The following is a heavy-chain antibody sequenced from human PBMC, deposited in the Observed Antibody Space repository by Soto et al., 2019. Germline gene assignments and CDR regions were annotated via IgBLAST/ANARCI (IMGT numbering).Heavy chain of an antibody. J-gene: IGHJ6*02. CDR1: GFTFSSYG. CDR2: ISYDGSNK. D-gene: IGHD4-17*01. CDR3: AKDDYGGNSWYYYYGMDV. V-gene: IGHV3-30*18. Sequence: QVQLVESGGGVVQPGRSLRLSYAASGFTFSSYGMHWVRQAPGKGLEWVAVISYDGSNKYYADSVKGRFTISRDNSKNTLYLQMNSLRAEDTAVYYCAKDDYGGNSWYYYYGMDVWGQGTTVTVSS.